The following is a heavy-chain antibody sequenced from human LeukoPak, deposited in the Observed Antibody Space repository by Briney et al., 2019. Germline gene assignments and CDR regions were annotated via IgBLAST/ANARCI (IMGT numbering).Heavy chain of an antibody. D-gene: IGHD5-12*01. V-gene: IGHV3-7*01. J-gene: IGHJ3*02. CDR1: GITFSSYW. CDR3: ARDRSSGYDDAFDI. Sequence: GGSLRLSCAASGITFSSYWMSWVRQAPGKGLEWVANIKEDGSEKNYVDSVKGRFTISRDNAKNSLSLQMNSLRAEDTAVYYCARDRSSGYDDAFDIRGQGTMVTVSS. CDR2: IKEDGSEK.